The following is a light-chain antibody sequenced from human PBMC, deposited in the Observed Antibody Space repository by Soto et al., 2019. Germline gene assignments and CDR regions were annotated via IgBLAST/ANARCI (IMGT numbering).Light chain of an antibody. CDR2: AAS. J-gene: IGKJ1*01. CDR3: QQTYFTTGT. Sequence: DVQMNQSPSSMAASVGDRVTITCRASQNINNYVSWFQQKPGKAPKLLIDAASTLQSGVPSRFSGSGSGTDCTLTISILQPEDFATYYCQQTYFTTGTFGQGTKVDIK. CDR1: QNINNY. V-gene: IGKV1-39*01.